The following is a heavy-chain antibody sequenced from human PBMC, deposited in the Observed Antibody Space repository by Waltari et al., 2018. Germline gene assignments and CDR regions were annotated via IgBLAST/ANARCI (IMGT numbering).Heavy chain of an antibody. J-gene: IGHJ4*02. Sequence: EVQLVESGGGLVQPGGSLRLSCAASGFTFSNYWMHWVRQAPGKGLLWVSRIRSDGSITTDADSVKGRFTISRDNAKNTLYLQMNSLRTEDTAVYYCARERSVASDYWGQGTLVTVSS. CDR1: GFTFSNYW. D-gene: IGHD6-19*01. CDR2: IRSDGSIT. V-gene: IGHV3-74*01. CDR3: ARERSVASDY.